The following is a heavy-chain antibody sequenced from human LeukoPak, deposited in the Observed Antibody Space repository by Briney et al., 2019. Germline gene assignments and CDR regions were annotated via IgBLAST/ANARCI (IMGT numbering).Heavy chain of an antibody. J-gene: IGHJ4*02. V-gene: IGHV4-38-2*02. Sequence: PSETLSLTCTVSGYSISSGYYWGWIRQPPGKGLEWIGSIYHSGSTYYNPSLKSRVTISVDTSKNQFSLKLSSVTAADTAVYYCARHSGSEYSSSSELDYWGQGTLVTVSS. CDR1: GYSISSGYY. CDR3: ARHSGSEYSSSSELDY. D-gene: IGHD6-6*01. CDR2: IYHSGST.